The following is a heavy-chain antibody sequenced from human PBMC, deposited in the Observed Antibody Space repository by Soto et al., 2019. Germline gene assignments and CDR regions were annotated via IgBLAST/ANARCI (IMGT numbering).Heavy chain of an antibody. CDR2: ISYDGSNK. V-gene: IGHV3-30*18. CDR1: GFTFSSYG. CDR3: AKERMEQYQLLPFFDY. J-gene: IGHJ4*02. Sequence: QVQLVDSGGGVVQPGRSLRLSCAASGFTFSSYGMHWVRRAPGKGLEWVAVISYDGSNKYYADSVKGRFTISRDNSKNTLYLQMNSLRAEETAIYYCAKERMEQYQLLPFFDYWGQGTLVTVSS. D-gene: IGHD2-2*01.